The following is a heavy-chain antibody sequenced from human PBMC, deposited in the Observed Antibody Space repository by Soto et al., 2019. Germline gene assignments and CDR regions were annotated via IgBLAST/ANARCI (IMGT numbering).Heavy chain of an antibody. D-gene: IGHD6-6*01. CDR2: ISNNGINK. J-gene: IGHJ6*02. CDR1: GFTFRTYG. CDR3: AKVIRADSTSSTFYYHTGLDV. V-gene: IGHV3-30*18. Sequence: SLRLSCAASGFTFRTYGMHWLRHAPGKGLQWLAVISNNGINKYYADSVKGRFTISRDNSRDTLFLQMNSLRGEVTAIYYCAKVIRADSTSSTFYYHTGLDVCGQRPTVTVSS.